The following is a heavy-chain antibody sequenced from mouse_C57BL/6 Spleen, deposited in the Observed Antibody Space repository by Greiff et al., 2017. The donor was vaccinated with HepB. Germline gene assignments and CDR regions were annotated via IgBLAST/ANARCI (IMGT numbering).Heavy chain of an antibody. Sequence: VKLMESGAELVKPGASVKMSCKASGYTFTSYWITWVKQRPGQGLEWIGDIYPGSGSTNYNEKFKSKATLTVDTSSSTAYMQLSSLTSEDSAVYYCARADDSSGYGYFDYWGQGTTLTVSS. D-gene: IGHD3-2*02. CDR3: ARADDSSGYGYFDY. V-gene: IGHV1-55*01. CDR1: GYTFTSYW. J-gene: IGHJ2*01. CDR2: IYPGSGST.